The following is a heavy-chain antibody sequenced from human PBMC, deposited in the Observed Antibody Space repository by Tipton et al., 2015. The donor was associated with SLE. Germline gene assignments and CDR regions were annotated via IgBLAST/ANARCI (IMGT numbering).Heavy chain of an antibody. J-gene: IGHJ4*02. D-gene: IGHD1-1*01. CDR1: GGSFSGYY. CDR3: ARVAPTEVFDY. CDR2: INHSGST. Sequence: TLSLTCAVYGGSFSGYYWSWIRQPPGKGLEWIGEINHSGSTNYNPSLKSRVTISVDMSKNQVSLTLSSVTAADTAVYYCARVAPTEVFDYWGQGTLVTVSS. V-gene: IGHV4-34*01.